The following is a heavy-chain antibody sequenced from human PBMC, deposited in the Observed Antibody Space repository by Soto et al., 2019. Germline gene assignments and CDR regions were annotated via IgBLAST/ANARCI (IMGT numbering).Heavy chain of an antibody. Sequence: GESLKISCNGSGYNFTTYWIGWVRQMPGKGLEWMGIIYPGDSDTRYSPSFQGQVTISADKSISTAYLQWRSLEASDTAIYYCARPHALRGSGWDDYFDYWGQGTLVTVSS. CDR3: ARPHALRGSGWDDYFDY. V-gene: IGHV5-51*01. D-gene: IGHD6-19*01. J-gene: IGHJ4*02. CDR2: IYPGDSDT. CDR1: GYNFTTYW.